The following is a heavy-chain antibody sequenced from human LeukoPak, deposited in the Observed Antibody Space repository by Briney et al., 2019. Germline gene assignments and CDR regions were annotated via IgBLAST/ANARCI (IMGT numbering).Heavy chain of an antibody. CDR3: ARRLMYYYDTSGYDVAFDI. CDR1: GYTFTSYW. V-gene: IGHV5-51*01. J-gene: IGHJ3*02. CDR2: IYPGDSDT. Sequence: GESLKISCKGSGYTFTSYWIGWVRQMPGKGLEWMGIIYPGDSDTPYSPSFQGQVTISADKSISTAYLQWSSLKASDTAMYYCARRLMYYYDTSGYDVAFDIWGQGTMVTVSS. D-gene: IGHD3-22*01.